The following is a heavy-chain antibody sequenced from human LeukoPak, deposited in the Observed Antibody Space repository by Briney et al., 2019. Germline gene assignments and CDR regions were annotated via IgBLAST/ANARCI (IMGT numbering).Heavy chain of an antibody. Sequence: SLRLSCAASGFTFGDYAMHWVRQAPGKGLEWVSGINCNSNSIGYADPVKGRFTISRDHAKNSLYLQMNSLRAEDTAVYYCARDSMPEDYWGQGTLVTVSS. CDR2: INCNSNSI. V-gene: IGHV3-9*01. CDR3: ARDSMPEDY. CDR1: GFTFGDYA. J-gene: IGHJ4*02. D-gene: IGHD2-2*01.